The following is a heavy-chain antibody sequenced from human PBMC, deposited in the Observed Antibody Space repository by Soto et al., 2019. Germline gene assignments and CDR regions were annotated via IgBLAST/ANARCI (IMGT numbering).Heavy chain of an antibody. CDR2: IYYTGKT. J-gene: IGHJ4*02. V-gene: IGHV4-59*01. Sequence: PSETLSLTCSISGGTIGDYYWSWIRQPPGKGLEWLAYIYYTGKTDQNPSLERRVSISLGTSKNQFSLNLRSVTAADTAVYYCVRQHNRASSFASWGPGIVVTVS. CDR1: GGTIGDYY. D-gene: IGHD1-26*01. CDR3: VRQHNRASSFAS.